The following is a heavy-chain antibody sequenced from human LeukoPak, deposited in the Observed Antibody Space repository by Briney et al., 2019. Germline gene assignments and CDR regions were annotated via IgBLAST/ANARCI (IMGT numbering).Heavy chain of an antibody. CDR1: GFTFDDYG. CDR3: ARALLYCSSTSCSLDY. J-gene: IGHJ4*02. CDR2: INWNGGST. D-gene: IGHD2-2*01. Sequence: TGGSLRLSCAASGFTFDDYGMSWVRQAPGKGLEWVSGINWNGGSTGYADSVKGRFTISRDNAKNSLYLQMNSLRAEDTALYYCARALLYCSSTSCSLDYWGQGTLVTVSS. V-gene: IGHV3-20*04.